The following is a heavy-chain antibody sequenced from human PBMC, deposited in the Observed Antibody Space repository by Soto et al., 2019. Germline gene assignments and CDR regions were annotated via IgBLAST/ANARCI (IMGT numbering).Heavy chain of an antibody. V-gene: IGHV4-30-4*01. CDR1: GASIYGGSYY. CDR3: VRDQYSGYDFAR. Sequence: SETLSLTCSVSGASIYGGSYYWSWVRLPPGKGPECIGYIHSRGRPFYNPSLTSRGTISADSSKNQLSRQLTSVTAADTAVYYCVRDQYSGYDFARWGQGNLVTVSS. D-gene: IGHD5-12*01. J-gene: IGHJ5*02. CDR2: IHSRGRP.